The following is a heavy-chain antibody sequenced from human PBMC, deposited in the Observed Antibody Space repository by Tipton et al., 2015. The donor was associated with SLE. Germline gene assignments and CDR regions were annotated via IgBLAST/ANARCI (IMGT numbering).Heavy chain of an antibody. CDR2: IYPGDSDT. CDR1: GYSFTSHW. D-gene: IGHD4-23*01. CDR3: ARHPDYGGNAGSFDY. Sequence: QSGPEVKKPGESLKISCKGSGYSFTSHWIGWVRQMPGKCLEWLGIIYPGDSDTRYSPSFQGQVTISADKSISTAYLQWSSLKASDTAMYYCARHPDYGGNAGSFDYWGQGTLVTVSS. V-gene: IGHV5-51*01. J-gene: IGHJ4*02.